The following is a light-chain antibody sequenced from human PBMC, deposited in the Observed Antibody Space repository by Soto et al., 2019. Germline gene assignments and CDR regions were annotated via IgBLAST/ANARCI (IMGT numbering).Light chain of an antibody. V-gene: IGLV4-69*01. CDR2: LNSDGSH. J-gene: IGLJ3*02. CDR3: QTWDDGIGV. Sequence: QLVLTQSPSASASLGASVKLTCSLSSGHSSYAIAWHQQQPEKGPRYLMKLNSDGSHSTGDGIPDRFSGSSSVAERYLTISSLQSEDEADYYCQTWDDGIGVFGGGTKVTVL. CDR1: SGHSSYA.